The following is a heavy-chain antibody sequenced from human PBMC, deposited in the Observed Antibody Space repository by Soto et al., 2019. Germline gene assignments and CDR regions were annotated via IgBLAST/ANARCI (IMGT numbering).Heavy chain of an antibody. V-gene: IGHV3-66*01. CDR2: IYSAGNT. CDR1: GFTVSSNY. Sequence: GGSLRLSCAASGFTVSSNYMSWVRQAPGKGLEWISIIYSAGNTYYADSVKGRFTISRDNSKNTLYLQMNSLRAEDTAVYYCARDRAVVVVAATLYYYGMDVWGQGTTVTVSS. J-gene: IGHJ6*02. CDR3: ARDRAVVVVAATLYYYGMDV. D-gene: IGHD2-15*01.